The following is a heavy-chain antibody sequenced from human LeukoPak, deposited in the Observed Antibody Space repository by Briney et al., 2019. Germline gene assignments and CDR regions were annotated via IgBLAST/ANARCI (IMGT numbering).Heavy chain of an antibody. V-gene: IGHV4-39*01. J-gene: IGHJ4*02. CDR1: GGSISSSSYY. Sequence: ETLSLXCTVSGGSISSSSYYWGWIRQPPGKGLEWIGSIYYSGSTYYNPSLKSRVTISVDTSKNQFSLKLSSVAAADTAVYXXAIIQWLVDYWGQGTLVTVSS. CDR3: AIIQWLVDY. CDR2: IYYSGST. D-gene: IGHD6-19*01.